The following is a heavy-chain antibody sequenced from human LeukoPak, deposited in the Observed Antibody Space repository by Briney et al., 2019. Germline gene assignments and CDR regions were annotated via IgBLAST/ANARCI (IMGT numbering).Heavy chain of an antibody. V-gene: IGHV6-1*01. J-gene: IGHJ6*02. D-gene: IGHD3-3*01. Sequence: SQTLSLTCAISGDSVSSNSAAWNWIRQSPSRGLERLGRTYYRSKWYNDYAVSVKSRITINPDTSKNQFSLQLNSVTPEDTAVYYCERELKNPYYDFWSGYYYYGMDVWGQGTTVTVSS. CDR2: TYYRSKWYN. CDR1: GDSVSSNSAA. CDR3: ERELKNPYYDFWSGYYYYGMDV.